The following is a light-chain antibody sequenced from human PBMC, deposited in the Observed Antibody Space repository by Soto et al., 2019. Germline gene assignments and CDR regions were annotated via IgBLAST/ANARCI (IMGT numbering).Light chain of an antibody. CDR2: GAS. CDR1: QRISNYY. V-gene: IGKV3-20*01. J-gene: IGKJ4*01. Sequence: EIVLPQSPDTLSLSSGERATLSCRASQRISNYYLAWYHQKPGQAPRLLIYGASSRATGVPDRFSGSGSGTDFTLTISRLEPEDFAVYYCQQYGSSPLTFGGGTKVDIK. CDR3: QQYGSSPLT.